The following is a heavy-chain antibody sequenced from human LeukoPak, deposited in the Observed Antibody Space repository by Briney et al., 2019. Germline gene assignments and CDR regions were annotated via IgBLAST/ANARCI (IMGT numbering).Heavy chain of an antibody. CDR2: IYYSGST. CDR1: GASISSSHYY. J-gene: IGHJ4*02. D-gene: IGHD3-3*01. CDR3: AHYYDFWSGIDY. V-gene: IGHV4-39*01. Sequence: PSETLSLTCTVSGASISSSHYYWGWIRQPPGKGLEWIGSIYYSGSTYYNPSLKSRVTISVDTSKNQFSLKLSSVTAADTAVYYCAHYYDFWSGIDYWGQGTLVTVSS.